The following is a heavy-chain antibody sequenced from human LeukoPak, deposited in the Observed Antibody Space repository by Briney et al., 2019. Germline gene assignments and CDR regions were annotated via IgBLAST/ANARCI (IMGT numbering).Heavy chain of an antibody. V-gene: IGHV3-7*01. D-gene: IGHD1-26*01. Sequence: GGSLTLACEASGFTFSSYWMSWVRQAQGGGREWVANTRDDGGEIFYVDSVKGRFTISRDNTKSSLFLQMNSLRAEDAAVYYCARDKPRGSYYGSIFDSWGQGTLVTVSS. CDR2: TRDDGGEI. CDR3: ARDKPRGSYYGSIFDS. CDR1: GFTFSSYW. J-gene: IGHJ4*02.